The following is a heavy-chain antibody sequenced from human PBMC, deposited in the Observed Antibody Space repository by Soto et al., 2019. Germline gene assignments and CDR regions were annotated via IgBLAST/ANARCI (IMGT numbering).Heavy chain of an antibody. Sequence: EVQLVESGGGLVKPGGSLRLSCRASGFSFSSYTMSWVRQAPGKGLEWVSSISRTSEDIYYADSLKGRCDISRDNARNLVSVEVVRLRVEGGAVYSCARGGRGYGGGGIPDWWGQGTLVTVSS. CDR2: ISRTSEDI. CDR1: GFSFSSYT. V-gene: IGHV3-21*06. D-gene: IGHD5-12*01. J-gene: IGHJ4*02. CDR3: ARGGRGYGGGGIPDW.